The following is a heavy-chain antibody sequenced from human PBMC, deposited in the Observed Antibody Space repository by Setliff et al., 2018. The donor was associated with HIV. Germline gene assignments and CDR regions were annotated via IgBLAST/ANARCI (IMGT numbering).Heavy chain of an antibody. CDR1: GYTFTDYY. J-gene: IGHJ4*02. V-gene: IGHV1-2*02. CDR3: ARPTGYSGYDR. D-gene: IGHD5-12*01. CDR2: IHPSSGGT. Sequence: ASVKVSCKASGYTFTDYYMHWVRQAPGQGLEWMGWIHPSSGGTNYAQKFQGRVTMTRDTSISTAYMELSSLRSDDTAVYYCARPTGYSGYDRWGQGTLVTVSS.